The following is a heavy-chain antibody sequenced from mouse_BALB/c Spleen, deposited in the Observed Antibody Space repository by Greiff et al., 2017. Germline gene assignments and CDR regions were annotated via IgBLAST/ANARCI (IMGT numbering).Heavy chain of an antibody. CDR1: GFTFSSYG. V-gene: IGHV5-6-3*01. CDR3: ARVNYGYDGWFAY. Sequence: DVMLVESGGGLVQPGGSLKLSCAASGFTFSSYGMSWVRQTPDKRLELVATINSNGGSTYYPDSVKGRFTISRDNAKNTLYLQMSSLKSEDTAMYYCARVNYGYDGWFAYWGQGTLVTVSA. J-gene: IGHJ3*01. D-gene: IGHD2-2*01. CDR2: INSNGGST.